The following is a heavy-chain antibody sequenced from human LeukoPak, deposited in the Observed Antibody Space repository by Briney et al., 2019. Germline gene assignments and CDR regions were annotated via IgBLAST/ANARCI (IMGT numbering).Heavy chain of an antibody. CDR2: LSSSSDYI. D-gene: IGHD5-12*01. CDR1: GSTFTNYH. V-gene: IGHV3-21*01. J-gene: IGHJ3*02. CDR3: AKRKYSDSDLRAFDI. Sequence: GGSLRLSCAASGSTFTNYHMDWVRQAPGKGLEWVSFLSSSSDYISYADSVKGRFTISRDNAKNSLFLQMNSLRAEDTAIYYCAKRKYSDSDLRAFDIWGQGTMVTVSS.